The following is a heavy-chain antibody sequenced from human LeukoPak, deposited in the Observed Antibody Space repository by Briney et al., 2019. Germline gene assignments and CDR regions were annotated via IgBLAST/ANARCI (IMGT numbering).Heavy chain of an antibody. CDR1: TSR. CDR2: IGTYGGDT. V-gene: IGHV1-18*01. Sequence: ASVKVSYKATSRISWVRQAPGQGLEWLGWIGTYGGDTYYAQKFQGRIIVTRDTSTSTVYMELRNLRSDDTAVYYCARDLWNFYDDSGYNRDFDSWGQGTLVTVSS. J-gene: IGHJ5*01. CDR3: ARDLWNFYDDSGYNRDFDS. D-gene: IGHD3-22*01.